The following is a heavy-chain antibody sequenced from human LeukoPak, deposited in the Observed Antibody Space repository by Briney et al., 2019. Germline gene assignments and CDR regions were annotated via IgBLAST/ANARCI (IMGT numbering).Heavy chain of an antibody. D-gene: IGHD6-13*01. CDR3: AREHYSSSCPDY. J-gene: IGHJ4*02. Sequence: GGSLRLSCAAYGVTFSSYWMHWVRQAPGKGLVWVSRINSDGSSTNYADSVKGRFTTSRDNAKNTLYLQMNSLRAEDTAVYYCAREHYSSSCPDYWGQGTLVTVSS. V-gene: IGHV3-74*01. CDR1: GVTFSSYW. CDR2: INSDGSST.